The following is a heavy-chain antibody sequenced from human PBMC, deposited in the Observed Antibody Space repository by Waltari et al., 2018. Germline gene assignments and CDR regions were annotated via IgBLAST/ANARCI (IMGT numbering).Heavy chain of an antibody. CDR3: AKAHRDYGNYYYYYMDG. CDR1: GFTFNSYA. D-gene: IGHD4-17*01. CDR2: ISGNGVSR. J-gene: IGHJ6*03. Sequence: EVQLVESGGGLVQPGGSLRLSCAASGFTFNSYARNWVRQAPGEGPEWVSTISGNGVSRYYADSVEGRFTISRDNSRNTVYLQMSSLRAEDTAIYYCAKAHRDYGNYYYYYMDGWGNGTTVIVSS. V-gene: IGHV3-23*04.